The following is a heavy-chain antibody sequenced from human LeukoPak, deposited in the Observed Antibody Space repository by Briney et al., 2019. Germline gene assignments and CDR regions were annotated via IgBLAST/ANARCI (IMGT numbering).Heavy chain of an antibody. V-gene: IGHV3-23*01. CDR3: ARGYSSGWFNAFDI. D-gene: IGHD6-19*01. CDR2: ISGTGDST. Sequence: AGGSLRLSCATSGFTIGKSDMAWVRQAPGKGLEWVSAISGTGDSTYYADSVKGRFTISRDNSKNTLYLQMNSLRAEDTAVYYCARGYSSGWFNAFDIWGQGTMVTVSS. CDR1: GFTIGKSD. J-gene: IGHJ3*02.